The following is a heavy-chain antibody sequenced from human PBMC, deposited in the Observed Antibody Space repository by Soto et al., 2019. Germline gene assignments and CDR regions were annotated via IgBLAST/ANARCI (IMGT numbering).Heavy chain of an antibody. CDR2: ISAYNGNT. J-gene: IGHJ4*02. Sequence: QVQLVQSGAEVKKPGASVKVSCKASGYTFTSYGINWVRQAPGQGLERMGWISAYNGNTNYAQKVQGRVTMTTDTSTSTAYMELRSLRSDDTAVYYCVRDKGDGSGSYYGYWGQGTLVTVSS. V-gene: IGHV1-18*01. CDR3: VRDKGDGSGSYYGY. D-gene: IGHD3-10*01. CDR1: GYTFTSYG.